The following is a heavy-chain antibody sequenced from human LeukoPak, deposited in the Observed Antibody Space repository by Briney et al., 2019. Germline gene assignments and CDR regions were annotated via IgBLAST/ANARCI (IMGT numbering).Heavy chain of an antibody. CDR1: GGTFSSYA. D-gene: IGHD3-22*01. Sequence: SVKVSCKASGGTFSSYAISWVRQAPGQGLEWMGGIIPIFGTANYAQKFQGRVTITADESTSTAYMELRSLRSDDTAVYYCARVDGLFHNWYFDLWGRGTLVTVSS. CDR3: ARVDGLFHNWYFDL. CDR2: IIPIFGTA. J-gene: IGHJ2*01. V-gene: IGHV1-69*13.